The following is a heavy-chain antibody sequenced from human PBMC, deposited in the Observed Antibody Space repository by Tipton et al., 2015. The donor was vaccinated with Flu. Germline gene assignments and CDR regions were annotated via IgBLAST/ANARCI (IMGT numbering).Heavy chain of an antibody. CDR3: ARVLGNSHSYGMDA. CDR1: GGSISSDY. CDR2: ILYSGIP. V-gene: IGHV4-59*03. J-gene: IGHJ6*02. Sequence: TLSLTCTVSGGSISSDYWSWIRQPPGKGLEWIGSILYSGIPKNNPSLKSRVTLSGDTSKNQFSLQLRSVTAADTAVYYCARVLGNSHSYGMDAWGQGTTVTVSS. D-gene: IGHD1-1*01.